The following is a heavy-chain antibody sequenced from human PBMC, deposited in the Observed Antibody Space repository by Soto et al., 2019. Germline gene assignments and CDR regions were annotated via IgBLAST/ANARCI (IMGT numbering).Heavy chain of an antibody. CDR1: GGTFSSYA. J-gene: IGHJ4*02. D-gene: IGHD3-22*01. V-gene: IGHV1-69*12. CDR3: ASHTYYYDSSGPKNFDY. Sequence: QVQLVQSGAEVKKPGSSVKVSCKASGGTFSSYAISWVRQAPGQGLEWMGGIIPIFGTANYAQKFQGRVTITADESTSTAYMELSSLRSEDTAVYYCASHTYYYDSSGPKNFDYWGQGTLVTVSS. CDR2: IIPIFGTA.